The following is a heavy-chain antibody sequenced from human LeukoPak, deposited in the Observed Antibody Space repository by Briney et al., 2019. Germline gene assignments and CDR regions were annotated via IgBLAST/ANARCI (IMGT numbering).Heavy chain of an antibody. D-gene: IGHD2-2*01. Sequence: GASVKVSCKASGGTFSSYAISWVRQAPGQGLEWMGRIIPILGIANYAQKFQGRVTITADKSTSTAYMELSSLRSEDTAVYYCARDLRGYCSSTSCPLYHWGQGTLVTVSS. J-gene: IGHJ5*02. CDR3: ARDLRGYCSSTSCPLYH. V-gene: IGHV1-69*04. CDR1: GGTFSSYA. CDR2: IIPILGIA.